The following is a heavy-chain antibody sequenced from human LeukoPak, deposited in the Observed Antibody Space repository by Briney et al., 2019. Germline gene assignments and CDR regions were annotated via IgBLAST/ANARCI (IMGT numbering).Heavy chain of an antibody. CDR2: IKQDGSEK. J-gene: IGHJ4*02. CDR1: GFTFSSYW. CDR3: ARDNAGLETYLFDY. Sequence: GGSLRLSCAASGFTFSSYWMSWVRQAPGKGLEWVANIKQDGSEKNYVDSVKGRFTISRDNAKNSLYLQMNSLRAEDTAVYYCARDNAGLETYLFDYWGQGTLVTVSS. V-gene: IGHV3-7*01. D-gene: IGHD2/OR15-2a*01.